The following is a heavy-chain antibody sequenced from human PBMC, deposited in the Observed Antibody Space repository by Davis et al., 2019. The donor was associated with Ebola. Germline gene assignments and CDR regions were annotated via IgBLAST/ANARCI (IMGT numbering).Heavy chain of an antibody. CDR2: IYYSGST. CDR3: ARRTTAGRIYDY. D-gene: IGHD1/OR15-1a*01. V-gene: IGHV4-39*01. Sequence: GSLRLSCTVSGGSISSSSYYWSWIRQPPGKGLEWIGSIYYSGSTYYNPSLKSRVTISVDTSKNQFSLKLSSVTAADTAVYYCARRTTAGRIYDYWGQGTLVTVSS. CDR1: GGSISSSSYY. J-gene: IGHJ4*02.